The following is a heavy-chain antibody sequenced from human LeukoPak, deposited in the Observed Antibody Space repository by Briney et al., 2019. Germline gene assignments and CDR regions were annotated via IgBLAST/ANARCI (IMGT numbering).Heavy chain of an antibody. D-gene: IGHD3-10*01. CDR1: GYTFTGYY. Sequence: APVKVSCKASGYTFTGYYMHWVRQAPGQGLEWMGWINPNSGGTNYAQKFQGRVTMTRDTSISTAYMELSRLRSDDTAVYYCARGGDYYGSGSYLVDIWGQGTMVTVSS. J-gene: IGHJ3*02. V-gene: IGHV1-2*02. CDR3: ARGGDYYGSGSYLVDI. CDR2: INPNSGGT.